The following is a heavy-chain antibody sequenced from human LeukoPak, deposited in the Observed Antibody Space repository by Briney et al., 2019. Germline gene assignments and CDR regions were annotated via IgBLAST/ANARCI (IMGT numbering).Heavy chain of an antibody. V-gene: IGHV3-74*01. CDR2: INNDGSNT. CDR1: GFTFTTFS. Sequence: GGSLRLSCAASGFTFTTFSMIWVRHAPGKGLVWVSRINNDGSNTIYADSVKGRFTVSRDNAKNTLYLQMNSLRVEDTAVYYCARDRPHNWFDPWGQGTLVTVSS. J-gene: IGHJ5*02. CDR3: ARDRPHNWFDP. D-gene: IGHD6-6*01.